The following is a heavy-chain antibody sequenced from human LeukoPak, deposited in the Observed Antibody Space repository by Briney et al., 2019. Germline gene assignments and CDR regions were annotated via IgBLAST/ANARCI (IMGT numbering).Heavy chain of an antibody. CDR3: ARSGGTGFDP. Sequence: PGGSLRLSCAASGFAFSSYWMHWVRQAPGKGLVWVSRINTDGSTTDYADSVKGRFTISRDNAKNTLYLQMNSLRAEDTAVYYCARSGGTGFDPWGQGTLVTVSS. V-gene: IGHV3-74*01. CDR2: INTDGSTT. CDR1: GFAFSSYW. J-gene: IGHJ5*02. D-gene: IGHD2-15*01.